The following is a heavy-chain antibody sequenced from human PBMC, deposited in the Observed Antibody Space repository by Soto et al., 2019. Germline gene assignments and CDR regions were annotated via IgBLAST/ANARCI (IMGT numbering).Heavy chain of an antibody. D-gene: IGHD2-8*01. CDR2: ISAYNGNT. V-gene: IGHV1-18*04. J-gene: IGHJ3*01. Sequence: ASVKVSCKASGYTFTSYGFTWVRQAPGQGLEWMGWISAYNGNTNYAQKLQGRVTMTTDTSTSTAYMELRSLRSDDTAVYYCARGDPCTSGVGGRGPQASDVWGEGTMGTVSS. CDR3: ARGDPCTSGVGGRGPQASDV. CDR1: GYTFTSYG.